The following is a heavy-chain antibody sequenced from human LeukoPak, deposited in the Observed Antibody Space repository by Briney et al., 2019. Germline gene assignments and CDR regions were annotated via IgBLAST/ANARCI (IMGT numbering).Heavy chain of an antibody. CDR2: IKQDGSEK. J-gene: IGHJ4*02. CDR1: GFTFSNYW. V-gene: IGHV3-7*01. D-gene: IGHD3-3*01. CDR3: ARRYYDFWSGYYPLGY. Sequence: GGSLRLSCAASGFTFSNYWMSWVRQAPGKGLEWVANIKQDGSEKYYVDSVKGRFTISRDNAKNSLYLQMNSLRAEDTAVYYCARRYYDFWSGYYPLGYWGQGTLVTVSS.